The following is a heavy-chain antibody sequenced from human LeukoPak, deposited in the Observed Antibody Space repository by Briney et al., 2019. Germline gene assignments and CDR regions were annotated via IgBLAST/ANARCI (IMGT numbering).Heavy chain of an antibody. CDR3: AKAPSGTMIVVVITNWYFDL. D-gene: IGHD3-22*01. CDR2: LIWNGGST. J-gene: IGHJ2*01. Sequence: PGGSLRLSCAASGFAFDDYGMSWVRQVPGKGLEWVSGLIWNGGSTTYAESVKGRFTISRDNAKKSLHLQMNSLRAEDTAVYYCAKAPSGTMIVVVITNWYFDLWGRGTLVTVSS. V-gene: IGHV3-20*04. CDR1: GFAFDDYG.